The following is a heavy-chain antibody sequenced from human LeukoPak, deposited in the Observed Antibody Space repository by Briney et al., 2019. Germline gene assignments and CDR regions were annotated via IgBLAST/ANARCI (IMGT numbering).Heavy chain of an antibody. J-gene: IGHJ4*02. V-gene: IGHV3-9*03. CDR2: INWNSAGI. CDR1: GFTFDDYA. Sequence: GGSLRLSCAASGFTFDDYAMHWVRQVPGKGLEWVSGINWNSAGIDYADSVKGRFTISRDNAKNSLYLQMNSLRAEDMALYYCAKGKIPVAGTPLFDYWGQGTLVTVSS. D-gene: IGHD6-19*01. CDR3: AKGKIPVAGTPLFDY.